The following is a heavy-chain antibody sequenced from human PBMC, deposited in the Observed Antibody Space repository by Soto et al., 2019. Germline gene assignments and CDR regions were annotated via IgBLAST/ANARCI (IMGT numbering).Heavy chain of an antibody. CDR3: ARKGAAASYAHYYMDV. D-gene: IGHD6-13*01. CDR2: VYYSGNT. Sequence: SETLSLTCTVSGDSISPYYLSWIRQPPGKGLEWIGYVYYSGNTNYNPSLESRVTISVDTSRNRFSLNLTSATAADTAVYYCARKGAAASYAHYYMDVWGRGTAVTVSS. CDR1: GDSISPYY. J-gene: IGHJ6*03. V-gene: IGHV4-59*01.